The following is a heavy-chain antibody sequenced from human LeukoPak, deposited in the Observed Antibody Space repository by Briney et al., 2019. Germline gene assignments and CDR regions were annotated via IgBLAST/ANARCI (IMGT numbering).Heavy chain of an antibody. V-gene: IGHV4-59*01. J-gene: IGHJ4*02. Sequence: SETLSLTCTVSGGSISSYYWSWIRQPPGKGLEWIGYIYYSGSTNYNPSLKSRVTISVDTSKNQFSLKLSSVTAADTAVYFCARGGSSLPDYFDYWGQGSLVTVSS. CDR2: IYYSGST. CDR3: ARGGSSLPDYFDY. CDR1: GGSISSYY. D-gene: IGHD6-13*01.